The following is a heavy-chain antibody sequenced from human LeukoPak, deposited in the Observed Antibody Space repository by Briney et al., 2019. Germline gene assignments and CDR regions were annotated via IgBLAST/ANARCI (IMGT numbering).Heavy chain of an antibody. Sequence: ASVKLSCKAFGYTFTTYDINWVRQATGQGLEWMGWVNPSSGVTRYAQKFQGRVTMTRNTSISTAYMELSSLRSEDTAVYYCAKNYDFLTGYASWGQGTLVTVSS. CDR2: VNPSSGVT. J-gene: IGHJ4*02. V-gene: IGHV1-8*01. D-gene: IGHD3-9*01. CDR3: AKNYDFLTGYAS. CDR1: GYTFTTYD.